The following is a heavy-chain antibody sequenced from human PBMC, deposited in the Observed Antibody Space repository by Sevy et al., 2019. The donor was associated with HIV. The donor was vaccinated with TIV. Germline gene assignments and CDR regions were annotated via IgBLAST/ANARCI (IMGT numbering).Heavy chain of an antibody. J-gene: IGHJ5*01. Sequence: GGSLRLSCAASGFTFSTYAMSWVRQAPGTGLEWVSSISGTGYSTYYADSLKGRFTVSRDNSKNTLYLQMNSLRVEDTAVYYCAKGGQYSSSWYECWGQRALVTVSS. CDR1: GFTFSTYA. CDR3: AKGGQYSSSWYEC. D-gene: IGHD6-13*01. CDR2: ISGTGYST. V-gene: IGHV3-23*01.